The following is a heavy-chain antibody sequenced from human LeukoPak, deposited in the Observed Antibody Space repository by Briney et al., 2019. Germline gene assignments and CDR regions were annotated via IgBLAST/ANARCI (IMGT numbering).Heavy chain of an antibody. V-gene: IGHV4-61*01. CDR1: GGSVSSGSYY. D-gene: IGHD6-13*01. J-gene: IGHJ4*02. CDR3: ARDSGTAAGPVSLDY. Sequence: PSETLSLTCIVSGGSVSSGSYYWSWIRQPPGKGLEWIGYTYYSGSTNYNPSLKSRVTISVDTSKNQFSLKLSSVTAADTAVYYCARDSGTAAGPVSLDYWGQGTLVTVSS. CDR2: TYYSGST.